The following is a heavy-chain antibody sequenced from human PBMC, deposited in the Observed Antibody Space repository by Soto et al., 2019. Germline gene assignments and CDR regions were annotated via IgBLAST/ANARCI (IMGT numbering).Heavy chain of an antibody. CDR1: GGSIRSISYY. CDR3: ARARDYYYSGMDV. J-gene: IGHJ6*02. Sequence: SEPLSLTCTVSGGSIRSISYYRSWIRQPPGKGLEWIGYIYYSGSTYYNPSLKSRVTISVDTSKNQFSLKLSSVTAADTAVYYCARARDYYYSGMDVWGQGTTVTVSS. CDR2: IYYSGST. V-gene: IGHV4-30-4*01.